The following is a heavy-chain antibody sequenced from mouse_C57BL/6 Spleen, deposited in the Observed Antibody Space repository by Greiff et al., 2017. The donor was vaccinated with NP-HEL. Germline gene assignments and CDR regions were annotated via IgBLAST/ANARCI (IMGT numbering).Heavy chain of an antibody. CDR2: INPNNGGT. J-gene: IGHJ2*01. D-gene: IGHD1-1*01. Sequence: EVQLQQSGPELVKPGASVKISCKASGYTFTDYYMNWVKQSHGKSLEWIGDINPNNGGTSYNQKFKGKATLTVDKSSSTAYMELRSLTSEDSAVYYCASSITTVVADYWGQGTTLTVSS. CDR3: ASSITTVVADY. V-gene: IGHV1-26*01. CDR1: GYTFTDYY.